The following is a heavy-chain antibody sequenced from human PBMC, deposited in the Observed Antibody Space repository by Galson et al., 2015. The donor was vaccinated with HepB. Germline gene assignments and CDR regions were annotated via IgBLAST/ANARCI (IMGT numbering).Heavy chain of an antibody. J-gene: IGHJ4*02. V-gene: IGHV1-24*01. CDR1: GYTLTELS. D-gene: IGHD3-9*01. CDR2: FDPEDGET. CDR3: ATSPPYYDILIGFGY. Sequence: SVKVSCKVSGYTLTELSMHWVRQAPGKGLEWMGGFDPEDGETIYAQKFQGRVTMTEDTSTDTAYMELSSLRSEDTAVYYCATSPPYYDILIGFGYWGQGTLVTVSS.